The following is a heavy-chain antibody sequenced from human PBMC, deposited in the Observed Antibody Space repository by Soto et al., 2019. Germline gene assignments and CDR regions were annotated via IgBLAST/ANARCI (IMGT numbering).Heavy chain of an antibody. J-gene: IGHJ4*02. CDR2: MNPNSGNT. CDR3: SRVQDNYDRSGLFDL. CDR1: GHTFTSYD. Sequence: QVQLVQSGAEVKKPGASVKVSCRASGHTFTSYDINWVRQATGQGLEWMGWMNPNSGNTGYAQKFHGRVTMTWDTSINTAYMELSSLRSEDTAVYYCSRVQDNYDRSGLFDLWGQGALVTVSS. V-gene: IGHV1-8*01. D-gene: IGHD3-22*01.